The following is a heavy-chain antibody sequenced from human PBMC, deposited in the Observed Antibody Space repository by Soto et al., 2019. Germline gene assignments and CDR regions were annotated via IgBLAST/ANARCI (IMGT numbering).Heavy chain of an antibody. CDR1: GFTFSSYG. CDR3: ARNPRTIPHYYYSGMAV. V-gene: IGHV3-33*01. Sequence: QVQLVESGGGVVQPGRSLRLSCAASGFTFSSYGMHWVRQAPGKGLEWVAVIWYDGSNKYYADSVKGRFTISRDNSKNPLYRQMNSRSAEETAVYYCARNPRTIPHYYYSGMAVWGRGTTVTVSS. CDR2: IWYDGSNK. D-gene: IGHD3-3*01. J-gene: IGHJ6*02.